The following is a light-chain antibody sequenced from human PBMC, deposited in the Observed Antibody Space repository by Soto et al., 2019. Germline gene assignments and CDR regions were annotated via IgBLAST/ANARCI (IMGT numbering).Light chain of an antibody. Sequence: QSALTQPASVSGSPGQSITISCTGTSSDVGSYDLVSWYQHHPGKVPKLMVYEVSNRPSGVSNRFSGSKSGNTASLTISGLQAEDEADYHCSSFSSKSTRVFGGGTKLTVL. CDR2: EVS. CDR1: SSDVGSYDL. J-gene: IGLJ3*02. V-gene: IGLV2-14*02. CDR3: SSFSSKSTRV.